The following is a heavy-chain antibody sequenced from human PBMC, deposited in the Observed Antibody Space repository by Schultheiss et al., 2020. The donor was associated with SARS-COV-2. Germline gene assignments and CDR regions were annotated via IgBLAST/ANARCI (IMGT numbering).Heavy chain of an antibody. D-gene: IGHD3-10*01. CDR3: ASLSLLWFGETYYYYGMDV. V-gene: IGHV4-34*01. CDR2: INHSGST. CDR1: GGSFSGYY. J-gene: IGHJ6*02. Sequence: TLSLTCAVYGGSFSGYYWSWIRQPPGKGLEWIGEINHSGSTNYNPSLKSRVTISVDTSKNQFSLKLSSVTAADTAVYYCASLSLLWFGETYYYYGMDVWGQGTTVTVSS.